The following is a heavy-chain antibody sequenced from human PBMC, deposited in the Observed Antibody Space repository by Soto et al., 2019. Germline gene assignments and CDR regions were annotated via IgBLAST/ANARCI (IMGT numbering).Heavy chain of an antibody. J-gene: IGHJ4*02. Sequence: EGSLRLSCAASGFTFSSYAMSSVRQAPGKGLEWVSAISGSGGSTYYAVSVKGRFTISRDNSKNTLYLQMNSLRAEDTDVYYCAKGEETPVDYWGQGTMVTVSS. CDR1: GFTFSSYA. CDR2: ISGSGGST. V-gene: IGHV3-23*01. CDR3: AKGEETPVDY.